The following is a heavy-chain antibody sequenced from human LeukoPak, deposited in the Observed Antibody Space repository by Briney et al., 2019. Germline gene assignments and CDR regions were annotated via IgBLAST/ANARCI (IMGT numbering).Heavy chain of an antibody. Sequence: GGSLRLSCAASGFTFSSYAMSWVRQAPGKGLEWVSYISSSSSTIYYADSVKGRFTISRDNAKNSLYLQMNSLRAEDTAVYYCARGLNVDIVATIGYWGQGTLVTVSS. CDR2: ISSSSSTI. D-gene: IGHD5-12*01. CDR3: ARGLNVDIVATIGY. CDR1: GFTFSSYA. J-gene: IGHJ4*02. V-gene: IGHV3-48*01.